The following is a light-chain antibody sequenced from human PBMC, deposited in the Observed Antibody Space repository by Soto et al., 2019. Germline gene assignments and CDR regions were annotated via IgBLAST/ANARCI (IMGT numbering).Light chain of an antibody. Sequence: DNQMTQSPSSLSASVGDRVTITFRASQGITNYLNGYQQKPGKAPKLLIYAASSLQSGVPSRFSGSGSGTDFTLTISSLQPEDFAPYYSPQSYCIPITSAQGRRLEIK. J-gene: IGKJ5*01. CDR3: PQSYCIPIT. CDR1: QGITNY. V-gene: IGKV1-39*01. CDR2: AAS.